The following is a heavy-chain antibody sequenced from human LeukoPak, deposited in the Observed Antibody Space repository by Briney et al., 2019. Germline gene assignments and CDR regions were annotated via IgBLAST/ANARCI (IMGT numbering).Heavy chain of an antibody. CDR2: IYSGGST. CDR1: GFTVSGNY. Sequence: GGSLRLSCAVSGFTVSGNYMSWVRQAPGKGLEWVSVIYSGGSTYYADSVKGRFTISRDNSKNTLYLQMNSLRAEDTAVYYCARDPYSGYVDDYWGQGTLVTVSS. D-gene: IGHD5-12*01. CDR3: ARDPYSGYVDDY. J-gene: IGHJ4*02. V-gene: IGHV3-53*01.